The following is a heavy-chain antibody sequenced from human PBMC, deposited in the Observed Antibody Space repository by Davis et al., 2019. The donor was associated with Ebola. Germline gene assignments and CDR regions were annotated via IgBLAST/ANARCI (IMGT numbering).Heavy chain of an antibody. D-gene: IGHD2-21*02. CDR3: ARGDRFDY. V-gene: IGHV3-33*01. CDR2: IWYDGSNK. CDR1: GFTFRSYG. J-gene: IGHJ4*02. Sequence: GESLKISCAASGFTFRSYGMHWVRQAPGKGLEWVALIWYDGSNKYYADSVRGRFTISRDNSKNTLYLQMNSLRAEDTAVYYCARGDRFDYWGQGTLVTVSS.